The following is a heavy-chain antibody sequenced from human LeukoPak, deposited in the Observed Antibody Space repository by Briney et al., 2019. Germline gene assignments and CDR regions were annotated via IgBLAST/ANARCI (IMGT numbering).Heavy chain of an antibody. CDR1: GGSFSGYY. D-gene: IGHD3-22*01. J-gene: IGHJ4*02. Sequence: PSETLSLTCAVYGGSFSGYYWSWIRQPPGKGLEWIGEINHSGSTNYNPSLKSRVTISVDTSKNQFSLKLSSVTAADTAVYYCARESHYYDSSGYSYYFDYWGQGTLVTVSS. CDR3: ARESHYYDSSGYSYYFDY. V-gene: IGHV4-34*01. CDR2: INHSGST.